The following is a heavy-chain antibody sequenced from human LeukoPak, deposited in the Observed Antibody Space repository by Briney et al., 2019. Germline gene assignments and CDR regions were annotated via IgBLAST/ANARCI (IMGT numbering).Heavy chain of an antibody. CDR3: AKDHSLPRYYYDSSGDAFDI. V-gene: IGHV3-23*01. D-gene: IGHD3-22*01. CDR2: ISGSGGST. Sequence: GGSLRLSCAASGFTFSSYAMSWVRQAPGKGLEWGSAISGSGGSTYYADSVKGRFTISRDNSKNTLYLQMTSPRADDTAVYYCAKDHSLPRYYYDSSGDAFDIWGQGTMVTVSS. J-gene: IGHJ3*02. CDR1: GFTFSSYA.